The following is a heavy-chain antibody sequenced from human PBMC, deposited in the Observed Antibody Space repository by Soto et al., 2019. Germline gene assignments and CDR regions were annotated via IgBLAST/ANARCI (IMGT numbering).Heavy chain of an antibody. D-gene: IGHD6-13*01. CDR1: GFTFSSFW. CDR2: IKEDGSHK. V-gene: IGHV3-7*01. CDR3: ARYSAGPPYNWFDP. J-gene: IGHJ5*02. Sequence: GGSLRLSCVASGFTFSSFWMSWARQAPGKGLEWVANIKEDGSHKDYVASVKGRFTISRDNAKNSIYLQMNSLRAEDTAVYYCARYSAGPPYNWFDPWGQGTLVTVSS.